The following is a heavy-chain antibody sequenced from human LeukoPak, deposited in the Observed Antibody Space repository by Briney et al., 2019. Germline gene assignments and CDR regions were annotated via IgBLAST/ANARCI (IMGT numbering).Heavy chain of an antibody. J-gene: IGHJ4*02. CDR1: GGSISSYY. Sequence: SETLSLTCTVSGGSISSYYWSWIRQPPGKGLEWIGYIYYSGSTNYNPSLKSRVTISVDTSKNQFSPKLSSVTAADTAVYYCARSDGGRSDYWGQGTLVTVSS. CDR2: IYYSGST. D-gene: IGHD1-26*01. V-gene: IGHV4-59*08. CDR3: ARSDGGRSDY.